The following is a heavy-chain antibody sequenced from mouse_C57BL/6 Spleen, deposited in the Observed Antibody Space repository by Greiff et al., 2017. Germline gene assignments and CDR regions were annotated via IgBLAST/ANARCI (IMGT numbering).Heavy chain of an antibody. CDR1: GYTFTSYW. CDR3: AQITTVVRMDY. V-gene: IGHV1-64*01. CDR2: IHPNSGST. Sequence: QVQLQQPGAELVKPGASVKLSCKASGYTFTSYWMHWVKQRPGQGLEWIGMIHPNSGSTNYNEKFKSKATLTVDKSSSTAYMQLSSLTSEDSAVYYCAQITTVVRMDYWGQGTSVTVSS. J-gene: IGHJ4*01. D-gene: IGHD1-1*01.